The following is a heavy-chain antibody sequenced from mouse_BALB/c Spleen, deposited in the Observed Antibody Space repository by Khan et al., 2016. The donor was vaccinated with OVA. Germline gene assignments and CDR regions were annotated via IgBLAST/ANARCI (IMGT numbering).Heavy chain of an antibody. CDR1: GNSITSGYA. Sequence: EVQLVESGPGLVKPSQSLSLTCTVTGNSITSGYAWNWIRQFPGNKLEWMGYISYSGDTSYIPSLKSRISITRDTSKNQFFLQLNSVTIEDTATYYCARGNYYGYYFDYWGQGTTLTVSS. D-gene: IGHD1-1*01. CDR2: ISYSGDT. J-gene: IGHJ2*01. V-gene: IGHV3-2*02. CDR3: ARGNYYGYYFDY.